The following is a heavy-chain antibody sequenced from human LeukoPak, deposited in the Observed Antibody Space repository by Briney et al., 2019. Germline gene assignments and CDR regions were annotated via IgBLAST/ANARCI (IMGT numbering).Heavy chain of an antibody. D-gene: IGHD6-19*01. CDR3: STDFYSGVSGRPFAF. J-gene: IGHJ4*02. CDR1: GYTFTDYH. Sequence: ASVKISCKPSGYTFTDYHLNWVKQAPGKGLEWVGHIDPENGATIYAARFRGRVTMTADTSADIVHLELSSLTSDDTAVYYCSTDFYSGVSGRPFAFWGQGTLVTVSS. V-gene: IGHV1-69-2*01. CDR2: IDPENGAT.